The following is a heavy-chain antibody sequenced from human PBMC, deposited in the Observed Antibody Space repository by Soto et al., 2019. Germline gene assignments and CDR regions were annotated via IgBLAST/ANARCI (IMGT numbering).Heavy chain of an antibody. D-gene: IGHD1-26*01. CDR3: ARGGSLYWYFDL. Sequence: QVQLVQSGAEVKKPGASVKVSCKASGYTFTSYAMHWVRQAPGQRIERMGWINAGNGNTKYSQKFQGRVTITRDTSATTAYMELSSLRSEDTAVYYCARGGSLYWYFDLWGRGTLVTVSS. CDR1: GYTFTSYA. J-gene: IGHJ2*01. CDR2: INAGNGNT. V-gene: IGHV1-3*01.